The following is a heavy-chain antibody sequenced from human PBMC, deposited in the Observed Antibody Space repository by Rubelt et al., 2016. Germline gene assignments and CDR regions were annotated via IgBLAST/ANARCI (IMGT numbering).Heavy chain of an antibody. CDR2: INTVTGNP. Sequence: GQGLEWMGYINTVTGNPTYAQDFTGRFVFSLDTSVSTAFLQISHLKAEDTAVYYCARDAATIQFDYWGQGALVTVSS. V-gene: IGHV7-4-1*02. D-gene: IGHD5-24*01. CDR3: ARDAATIQFDY. J-gene: IGHJ4*02.